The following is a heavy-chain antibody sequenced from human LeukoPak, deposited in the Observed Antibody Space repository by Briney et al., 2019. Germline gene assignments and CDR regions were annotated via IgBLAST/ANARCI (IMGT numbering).Heavy chain of an antibody. CDR1: GFTFDDHA. CDR2: ISGSGGST. Sequence: GGSLRLSCAASGFTFDDHAMNWVRQGPGKGLEWVSGISGSGGSTYYADSVKGRFTISRDNSKNTLYLQMNSLRGEDTAEYYCAKGAGSSWFDYWGQGILVTVSS. V-gene: IGHV3-23*01. CDR3: AKGAGSSWFDY. J-gene: IGHJ4*02. D-gene: IGHD6-13*01.